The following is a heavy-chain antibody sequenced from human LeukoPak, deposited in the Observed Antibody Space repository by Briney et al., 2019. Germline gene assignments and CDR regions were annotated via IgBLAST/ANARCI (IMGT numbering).Heavy chain of an antibody. J-gene: IGHJ5*02. CDR1: GYSISSGYY. V-gene: IGHV4-38-2*01. CDR3: ATAPIVVVPAAILGWFDP. CDR2: IYHSGST. Sequence: PSETLSLTCAVSGYSISSGYYWSWIRQPPGKGLEWIGSIYHSGSTYYNPSLKSRVTISVDTSKNQFSPKLSSVTPADTAVYYCATAPIVVVPAAILGWFDPWGQGTLVTXS. D-gene: IGHD2-2*01.